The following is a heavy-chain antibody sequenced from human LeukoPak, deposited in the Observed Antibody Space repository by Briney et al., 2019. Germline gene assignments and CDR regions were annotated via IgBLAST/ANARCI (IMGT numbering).Heavy chain of an antibody. D-gene: IGHD6-13*01. V-gene: IGHV4-59*01. CDR2: IYYSGSA. CDR3: ARVPAAGTGPDY. J-gene: IGHJ4*02. Sequence: SETLSLTCTVSGGSISSYYWSWIRQPPGKGLEWIGTIYYSGSAKNNPSLKSRVTISVDTSKNQFSLKLSSVTAADTAVYYCARVPAAGTGPDYWGQGTLVTVSS. CDR1: GGSISSYY.